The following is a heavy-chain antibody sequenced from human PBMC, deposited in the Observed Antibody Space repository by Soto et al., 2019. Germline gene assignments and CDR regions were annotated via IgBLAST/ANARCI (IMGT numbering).Heavy chain of an antibody. CDR2: INLDGSST. V-gene: IGHV3-74*01. J-gene: IGHJ6*02. CDR3: VRDGPRTRGYYFYYGMDV. Sequence: GGSLRLSCAASGFTFSSHWMHWVRQAPGKGLVWVSRINLDGSSTIYADSVKGRFTISRDNAKDTLYLQMNSLRAEDTALYYFVRDGPRTRGYYFYYGMDVWGQGTTVTVSS. CDR1: GFTFSSHW.